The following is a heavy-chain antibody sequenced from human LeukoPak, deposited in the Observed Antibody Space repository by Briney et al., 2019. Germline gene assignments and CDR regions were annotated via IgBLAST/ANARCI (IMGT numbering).Heavy chain of an antibody. J-gene: IGHJ4*02. D-gene: IGHD1-26*01. V-gene: IGHV3-13*01. Sequence: GGSLRLSCAASGFTFSSYDMHWVRQATGKGLEWVSAIGTAGDTYYPGSVKGRFTISRENAKNSLYLQMNSLRAGDTAVYYCARGTREGYFDYWGQGTLVTVSS. CDR1: GFTFSSYD. CDR3: ARGTREGYFDY. CDR2: IGTAGDT.